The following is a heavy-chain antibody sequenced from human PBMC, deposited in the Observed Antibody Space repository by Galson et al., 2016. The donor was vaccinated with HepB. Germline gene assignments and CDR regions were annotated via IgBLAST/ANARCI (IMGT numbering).Heavy chain of an antibody. CDR3: ARSLGSEYSGDLYPDWFDP. CDR2: IHGGNGNT. CDR1: GYSFTTYA. J-gene: IGHJ5*02. V-gene: IGHV1-3*01. Sequence: SVKVSCKASGYSFTTYAIHWVRQAPGQRLQWMGWIHGGNGNTRYSQNFQGRVTITRDTSATTAYMELSSLRSEDTAVYYCARSLGSEYSGDLYPDWFDPWGQGTLVTVSS. D-gene: IGHD6-19*01.